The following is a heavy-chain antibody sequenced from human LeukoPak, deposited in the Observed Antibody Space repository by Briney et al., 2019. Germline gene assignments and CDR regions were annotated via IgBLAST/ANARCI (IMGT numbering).Heavy chain of an antibody. CDR2: MNPNSGNT. J-gene: IGHJ6*02. CDR1: AYTFTDYD. D-gene: IGHD1-14*01. CDR3: ARGRWGTSYYGMDV. V-gene: IGHV1-8*01. Sequence: ASEKVSCMASAYTFTDYDINWVRQATGQGLEWMGWMNPNSGNTSYAQKFLGRVTMTRNTSISTAYMELSSLRSEDTAVYYCARGRWGTSYYGMDVWGQGTTVSVSS.